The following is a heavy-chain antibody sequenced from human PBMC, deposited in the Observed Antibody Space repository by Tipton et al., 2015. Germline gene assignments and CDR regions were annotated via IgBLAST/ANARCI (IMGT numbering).Heavy chain of an antibody. J-gene: IGHJ2*01. Sequence: GSLRLSCAASGFNISSKYMSWVRQAPGKALEWVSVIYDGGTTYYTDLVKGRFTISRDNSKNTLYLQMNSLRAEDTAVYYCARGVPRYDFWSGHFNYYFDLWGRGTLVTVSS. CDR1: GFNISSKY. CDR3: ARGVPRYDFWSGHFNYYFDL. CDR2: IYDGGTT. V-gene: IGHV3-53*01. D-gene: IGHD3-3*01.